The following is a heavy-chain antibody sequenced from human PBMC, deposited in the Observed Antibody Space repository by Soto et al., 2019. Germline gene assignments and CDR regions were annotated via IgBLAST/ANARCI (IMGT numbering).Heavy chain of an antibody. D-gene: IGHD6-19*01. CDR1: GFTFSSYG. J-gene: IGHJ4*02. V-gene: IGHV3-33*01. CDR3: ARDSSGWYRGAYFDY. Sequence: AGGSLRLSCAASGFTFSSYGMHWVRQAPGKGLGWVAVIWYDGSNKYYADSVKGRFTISRDNSKNTLYLQMNSLRAEDTAVYYCARDSSGWYRGAYFDYWGQGTLVTV. CDR2: IWYDGSNK.